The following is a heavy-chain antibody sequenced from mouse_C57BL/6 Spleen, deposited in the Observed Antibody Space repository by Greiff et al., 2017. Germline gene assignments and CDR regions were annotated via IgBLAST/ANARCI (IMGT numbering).Heavy chain of an antibody. V-gene: IGHV1-81*01. CDR3: AIKDSNYVLYAMDY. CDR1: GYTFTSYG. Sequence: QVQLKESGAELARPGASVKLSCKASGYTFTSYGIRWVKQRTGQGLEWIGEIYPRSGNTYYNEKFKGKATLTADKSSSTAYMELRSLTSEDSAVYVCAIKDSNYVLYAMDYWGQGTSVTVSS. D-gene: IGHD2-5*01. CDR2: IYPRSGNT. J-gene: IGHJ4*01.